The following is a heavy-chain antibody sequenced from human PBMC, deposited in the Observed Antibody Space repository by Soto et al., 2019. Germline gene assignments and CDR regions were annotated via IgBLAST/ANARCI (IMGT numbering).Heavy chain of an antibody. Sequence: GGSLRLSCAASGFTFSNAWMSWVRQAPGKGLEWVGRIKSKTDGGTTDYAAPVKGRFTISRDDSKNTLYLQMNSLKTEDTAVYYCTTDLTYYYDSSGYHAFDIWGQGTMVTVSS. CDR2: IKSKTDGGTT. V-gene: IGHV3-15*01. D-gene: IGHD3-22*01. CDR1: GFTFSNAW. CDR3: TTDLTYYYDSSGYHAFDI. J-gene: IGHJ3*02.